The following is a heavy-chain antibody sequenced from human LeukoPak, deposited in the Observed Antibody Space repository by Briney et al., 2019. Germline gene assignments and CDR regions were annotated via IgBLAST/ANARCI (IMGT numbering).Heavy chain of an antibody. D-gene: IGHD4-17*01. CDR1: GYTFTSYY. Sequence: GASVKVSCKASGYTFTSYYMHWVRQAPGQGLEWMGIINPSGGSTSYAQKFQGRVTMTRDMSTSTVNMELSSLRSEDTAVYYCARARGDYGGFDVFDIWGQGTMVTVSS. CDR2: INPSGGST. V-gene: IGHV1-46*01. J-gene: IGHJ3*02. CDR3: ARARGDYGGFDVFDI.